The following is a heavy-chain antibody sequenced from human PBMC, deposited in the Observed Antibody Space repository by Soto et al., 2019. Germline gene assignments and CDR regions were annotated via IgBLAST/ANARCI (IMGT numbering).Heavy chain of an antibody. CDR2: IYYSGMT. J-gene: IGHJ6*02. Sequence: PSETLSITRPVSGGSVSSTHHYWGWIRQPPGKGLDWIGDIYYSGMTRYNPSLKSRVTIYVDTSKDQFSLKLTSVTAADTAVYYCARNGYSYATTGHYYFVWAHGPPVTLS. CDR3: ARNGYSYATTGHYYFV. D-gene: IGHD3-22*01. CDR1: GGSVSSTHHY. V-gene: IGHV4-39*01.